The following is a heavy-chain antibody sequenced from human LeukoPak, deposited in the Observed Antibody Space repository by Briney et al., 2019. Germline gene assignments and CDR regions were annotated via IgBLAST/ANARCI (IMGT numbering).Heavy chain of an antibody. Sequence: PSETLSLTCTVSGDTVSGDSISRGTYYWNWIRQPAGKGLEWIGRIYNSGFTNYNPSLKSRVTISVATSKNQFSLKLSSVTAADTAVYYCARSTSRFDYWGQGTLVTVSS. J-gene: IGHJ4*02. CDR2: IYNSGFT. CDR1: GDTVSGDSISRGTYY. CDR3: ARSTSRFDY. D-gene: IGHD2-2*01. V-gene: IGHV4-61*02.